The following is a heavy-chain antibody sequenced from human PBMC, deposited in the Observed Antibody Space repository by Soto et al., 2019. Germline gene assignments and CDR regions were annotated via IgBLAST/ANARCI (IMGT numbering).Heavy chain of an antibody. Sequence: GGSLRLSCAASGFTFSSYAMSWVRQAPGKGLEWVSAISGSGGSTYYADSVKGRFTISRDNSKNTLYLQMNSLRAEDTAVYYCANSRYCSGGSCYYYFDYWGQGTLVTVSS. V-gene: IGHV3-23*01. J-gene: IGHJ4*02. CDR2: ISGSGGST. CDR1: GFTFSSYA. CDR3: ANSRYCSGGSCYYYFDY. D-gene: IGHD2-15*01.